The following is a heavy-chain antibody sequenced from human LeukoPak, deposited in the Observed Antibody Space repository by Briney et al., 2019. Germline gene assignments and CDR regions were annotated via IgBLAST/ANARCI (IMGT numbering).Heavy chain of an antibody. CDR2: INHNSGGT. CDR1: GYTFTGYY. D-gene: IGHD3-3*01. J-gene: IGHJ4*02. Sequence: GASVKVSCTASGYTFTGYYMHWVRQAPGQGLEWMGWINHNSGGTNYAQKFQGRVTMTRDTSISTAYMELSRLRSDDTAIYYCASISIFGVAKGGRPLYWGQGTLVTVSS. CDR3: ASISIFGVAKGGRPLY. V-gene: IGHV1-2*02.